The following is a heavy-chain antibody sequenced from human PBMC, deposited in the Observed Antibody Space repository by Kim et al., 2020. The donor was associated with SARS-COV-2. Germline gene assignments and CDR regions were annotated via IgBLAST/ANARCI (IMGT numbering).Heavy chain of an antibody. CDR2: IWYDGSNK. J-gene: IGHJ4*02. CDR1: GFTFSSYG. CDR3: AREVYQSGYDPFDY. V-gene: IGHV3-33*08. Sequence: GGSLRLSCAASGFTFSSYGMHWVRQXPGKXXEXXAXIWYDGSNKYYPXSXKGXFTISRDNSKNTLYLQMNSLRAEDXXVXXXAREVYQSGYDPFDYWGQGPLVTV. D-gene: IGHD5-12*01.